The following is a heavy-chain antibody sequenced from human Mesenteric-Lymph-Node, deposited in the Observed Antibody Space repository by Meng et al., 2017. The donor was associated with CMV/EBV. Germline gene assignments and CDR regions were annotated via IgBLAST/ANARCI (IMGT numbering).Heavy chain of an antibody. Sequence: GESLKISCAASGFTFSDYYMSWIRQAPGKGLEWVSYISGSGDTIYYADSVKGRFTISRDNAKNSLYLQMNSLRAEDTAVYYCARASGVFGVDSPHWFDPWGQGTLVTVSS. CDR3: ARASGVFGVDSPHWFDP. CDR1: GFTFSDYY. J-gene: IGHJ5*02. CDR2: ISGSGDTI. V-gene: IGHV3-11*04. D-gene: IGHD3-3*01.